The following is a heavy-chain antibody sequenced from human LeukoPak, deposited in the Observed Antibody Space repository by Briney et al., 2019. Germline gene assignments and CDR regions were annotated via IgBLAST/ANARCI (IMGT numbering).Heavy chain of an antibody. D-gene: IGHD2-8*01. V-gene: IGHV3-23*01. CDR3: AKDRSDNNTWYAGSH. CDR2: ISGSGDST. CDR1: GLTFSSHA. Sequence: GGSLRLSCVASGLTFSSHAMTWVRQTPGKGLEWVSGISGSGDSTYYADSVKGRFTISSDNSKNTLYLQMNSLRAEDTAVYYCAKDRSDNNTWYAGSHWGQGTLVTVSS. J-gene: IGHJ4*02.